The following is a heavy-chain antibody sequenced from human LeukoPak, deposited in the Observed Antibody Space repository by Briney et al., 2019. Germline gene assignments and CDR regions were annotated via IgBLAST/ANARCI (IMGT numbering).Heavy chain of an antibody. Sequence: SETLSLTCAVYGGSFSGYYWSWIRQPPGKGLEWIGEINHSGSTNYNPSLKSRVTISVDTSKNQFSLKLSSVTAADTAVYYCARGSSSGWYGFDSWGQGTLVTASS. CDR3: ARGSSSGWYGFDS. D-gene: IGHD6-19*01. V-gene: IGHV4-34*01. CDR1: GGSFSGYY. CDR2: INHSGST. J-gene: IGHJ4*02.